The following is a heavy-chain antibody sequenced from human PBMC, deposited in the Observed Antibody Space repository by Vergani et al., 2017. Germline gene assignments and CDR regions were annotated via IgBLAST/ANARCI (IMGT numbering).Heavy chain of an antibody. D-gene: IGHD1-1*01. Sequence: QVQLVESGGGVVQPGRSLRLSCAASGFTFSSYAMHWVRQAPGKGLEWVAVISYDGSNKYYADSVKGRFTISRDNSKNTLYLQMNSLRAEDTAVYYCARDQESLAGTPGIWFDPWGQGTLVTVSS. V-gene: IGHV3-30-3*01. CDR3: ARDQESLAGTPGIWFDP. CDR2: ISYDGSNK. CDR1: GFTFSSYA. J-gene: IGHJ5*02.